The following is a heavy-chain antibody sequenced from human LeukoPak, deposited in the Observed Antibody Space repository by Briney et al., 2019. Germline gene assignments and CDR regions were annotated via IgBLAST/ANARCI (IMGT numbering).Heavy chain of an antibody. CDR3: AKDGVAVAYSSYYFDY. CDR1: GFTFSSYA. D-gene: IGHD6-19*01. V-gene: IGHV3-23*01. Sequence: GGSLRLSCAASGFTFSSYAMSWVRQAPGKGLEWVSAISGSGGSTYYADSVKGRFTISRDNSKNTLHLQMNSLRAEDTAVYYCAKDGVAVAYSSYYFDYWGQGTLVTVSS. CDR2: ISGSGGST. J-gene: IGHJ4*02.